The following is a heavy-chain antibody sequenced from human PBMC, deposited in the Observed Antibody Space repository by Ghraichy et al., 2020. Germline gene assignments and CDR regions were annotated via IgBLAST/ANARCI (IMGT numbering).Heavy chain of an antibody. CDR3: ASFRSGSGSYYLS. J-gene: IGHJ4*02. V-gene: IGHV4-59*01. D-gene: IGHD1-26*01. Sequence: SQTLSLTCTVSGGSINSYFWNWIRQHPGKELEWIGDVYYTGSSDYNPSLKSRVAISIDTSKNQFSLKLISVTSADTAVYYCASFRSGSGSYYLSWGQGTLVTVSS. CDR1: GGSINSYF. CDR2: VYYTGSS.